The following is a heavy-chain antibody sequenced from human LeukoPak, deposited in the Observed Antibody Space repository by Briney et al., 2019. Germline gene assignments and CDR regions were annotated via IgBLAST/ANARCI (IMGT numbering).Heavy chain of an antibody. Sequence: SETLSLTCTVSGYSISSGYYWGWIRQPPGKGLEWIGSIYHSGSVYYNPSLKSRVTISVDTPKNQFSLKLSSVTAADTAVYYCASTITVTTDYWGQGTLVTVSS. D-gene: IGHD4-17*01. CDR3: ASTITVTTDY. CDR1: GYSISSGYY. CDR2: IYHSGSV. J-gene: IGHJ4*02. V-gene: IGHV4-38-2*02.